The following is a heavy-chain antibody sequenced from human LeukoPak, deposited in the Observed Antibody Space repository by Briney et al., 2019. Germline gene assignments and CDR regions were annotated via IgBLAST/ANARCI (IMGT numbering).Heavy chain of an antibody. V-gene: IGHV1-69*05. D-gene: IGHD3-22*01. Sequence: ASVKVSCKASGGTFSSYAISWVRQAPGQGLEWMGGIIPIFGTANYAQKFQGRVTITTDESTSTAYVELSSLRSEDTAVYYCARERVGYYDSSGYHRSFDYWGQGTLVAVSS. J-gene: IGHJ4*02. CDR1: GGTFSSYA. CDR3: ARERVGYYDSSGYHRSFDY. CDR2: IIPIFGTA.